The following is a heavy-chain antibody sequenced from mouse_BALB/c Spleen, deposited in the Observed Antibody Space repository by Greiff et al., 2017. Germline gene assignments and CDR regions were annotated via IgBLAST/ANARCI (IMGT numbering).Heavy chain of an antibody. CDR1: GFSLTSYG. V-gene: IGHV2-9*02. J-gene: IGHJ4*01. D-gene: IGHD4-1*01. Sequence: VQLKESGPGLVAPSQSLSITCTVSGFSLTSYGVHWVRQPPGKGLEWLGVIWAGGSTNYNSALMSRLSISKDNSKSQVFLKMNSLQTDDTAMYYCARDRKANWDAMDYWGQGTSVTVSS. CDR2: IWAGGST. CDR3: ARDRKANWDAMDY.